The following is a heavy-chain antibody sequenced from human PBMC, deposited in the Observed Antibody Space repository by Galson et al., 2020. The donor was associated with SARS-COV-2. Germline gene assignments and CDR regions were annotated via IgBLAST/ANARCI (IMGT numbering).Heavy chain of an antibody. V-gene: IGHV3-43*01. CDR2: ISWDGGST. CDR3: AKDITPLSYYYGMDV. D-gene: IGHD3-9*01. J-gene: IGHJ6*02. CDR1: GFTFDDYT. Sequence: QAWGSLRLSCAASGFTFDDYTMHWVRQAPGKGLEWVSLISWDGGSTYYADSVKGRFTISRDNSKNSLYLQMNSLRTEDTALYYCAKDITPLSYYYGMDVWGQGTTVTVSS.